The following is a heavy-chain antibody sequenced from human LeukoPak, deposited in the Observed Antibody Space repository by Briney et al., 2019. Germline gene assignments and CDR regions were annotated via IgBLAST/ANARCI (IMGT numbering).Heavy chain of an antibody. Sequence: SETLSLTCTVSGGSISSGGYYWSWIRQHPGKGLEWIGYIYYSGSTYYNPSLKSRVTISVDTSKNQFSLKLSSVTAADTAVYYCARALYSSTAEPYNWLDPWGQGTLVTVSS. V-gene: IGHV4-31*03. CDR3: ARALYSSTAEPYNWLDP. CDR2: IYYSGST. D-gene: IGHD6-13*01. J-gene: IGHJ5*02. CDR1: GGSISSGGYY.